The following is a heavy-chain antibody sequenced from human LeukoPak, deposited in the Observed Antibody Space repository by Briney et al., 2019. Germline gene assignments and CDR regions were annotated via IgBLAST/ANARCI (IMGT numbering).Heavy chain of an antibody. Sequence: PGGSLRLSCAASGFTFSSYSMNWVRQAPGKGLEWVSSISSSSSYIYYADSVKGRFTISRDNAKNSLYLQMNSLRAEDTAVYYCARDTSTVTNREFDYWGQGTLVTVSS. CDR3: ARDTSTVTNREFDY. V-gene: IGHV3-21*01. CDR2: ISSSSSYI. D-gene: IGHD4-17*01. J-gene: IGHJ4*02. CDR1: GFTFSSYS.